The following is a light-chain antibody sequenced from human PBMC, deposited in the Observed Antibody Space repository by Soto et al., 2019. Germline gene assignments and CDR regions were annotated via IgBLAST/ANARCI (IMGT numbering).Light chain of an antibody. CDR3: CSNAAGSTYV. Sequence: QSVLTQPASVSGSPGQSITISCTGTSSDVGSHNLVSWYQQYPGKAPKLIIFEASKRPLGVSNRFSGSKSGSTASLTISGLQDEGEADYYCCSNAAGSTYVFGTGTKVTVL. CDR2: EAS. CDR1: SSDVGSHNL. V-gene: IGLV2-23*01. J-gene: IGLJ1*01.